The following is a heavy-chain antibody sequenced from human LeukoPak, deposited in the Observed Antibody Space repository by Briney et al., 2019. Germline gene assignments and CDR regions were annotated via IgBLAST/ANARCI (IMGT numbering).Heavy chain of an antibody. Sequence: GGSLRLSCTAAGFTFGDYAISWFRQAPGKGLQWVGFIAGKTHTGTTEYAASVKGRFSISRDDSKSVAYLEMNSLNTEDTAGYYCSRDSYGYQPEFGFAVWGPGTTVTVSS. CDR1: GFTFGDYA. CDR2: IAGKTHTGTT. J-gene: IGHJ6*02. V-gene: IGHV3-49*03. D-gene: IGHD5-24*01. CDR3: SRDSYGYQPEFGFAV.